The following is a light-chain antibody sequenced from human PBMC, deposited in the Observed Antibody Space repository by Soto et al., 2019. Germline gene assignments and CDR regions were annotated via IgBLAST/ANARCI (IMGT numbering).Light chain of an antibody. Sequence: QSVLTQPPSASGTPGQRVTISCSGSSFNIGSNSVNWYQQLPVAAPKLRIYSNNQRPSGVPDRFSGSKSGTSASLAISGLQSEDEADYYCAAWDDSLNGREVFGTGAKVTVL. CDR2: SNN. V-gene: IGLV1-44*01. J-gene: IGLJ1*01. CDR3: AAWDDSLNGREV. CDR1: SFNIGSNS.